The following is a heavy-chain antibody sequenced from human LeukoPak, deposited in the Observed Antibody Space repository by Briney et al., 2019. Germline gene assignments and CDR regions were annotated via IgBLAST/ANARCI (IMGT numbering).Heavy chain of an antibody. CDR1: GFTFSSYG. J-gene: IGHJ6*04. D-gene: IGHD6-19*01. CDR2: IRYDQSNK. Sequence: GGSLRLSCAASGFTFSSYGMHWVRQAPGKGLEWVAFIRYDQSNKYYADSVKGRFTISRDNAKNSLYLQMNSLRGEDTAVYYCARGSDSSGPWGKGTTVTISS. V-gene: IGHV3-30*02. CDR3: ARGSDSSGP.